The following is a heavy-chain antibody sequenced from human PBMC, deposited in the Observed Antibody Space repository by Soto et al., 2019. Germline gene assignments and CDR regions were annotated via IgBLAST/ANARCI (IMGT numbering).Heavy chain of an antibody. CDR2: INHSGST. J-gene: IGHJ4*02. V-gene: IGHV4-34*01. D-gene: IGHD3-16*02. Sequence: QVQLQQWGAGLLKPSETLSLTCAVYGGSFSGYYWSWIRQPPGKGLEWIGEINHSGSTNYNPSLKSRVTISVDTSKNQFSLKLSSVTAAETAVYYCARADMITFGGVIVRTYYFDYWGQGTLVTVSS. CDR1: GGSFSGYY. CDR3: ARADMITFGGVIVRTYYFDY.